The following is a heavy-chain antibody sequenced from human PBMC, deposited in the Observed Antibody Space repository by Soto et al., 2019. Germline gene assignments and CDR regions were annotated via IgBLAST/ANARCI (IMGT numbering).Heavy chain of an antibody. V-gene: IGHV3-74*01. CDR3: ARGDRVAFDI. Sequence: EVQLVESGGGLVQPGESLRLSCAASGFTFSYYWMHWVRQAPGKGLVWVSRIHSDGSSTTYADSVKGRFTISRENARNTVYLQMNSLRVEETAVYYCARGDRVAFDIWGQGTVVTVSA. J-gene: IGHJ3*02. CDR2: IHSDGSST. CDR1: GFTFSYYW.